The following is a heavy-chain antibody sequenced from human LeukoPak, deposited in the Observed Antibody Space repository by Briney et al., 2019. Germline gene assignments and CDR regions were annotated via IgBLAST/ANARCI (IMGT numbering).Heavy chain of an antibody. CDR2: IYYSGST. J-gene: IGHJ3*02. V-gene: IGHV4-59*01. CDR1: GVSISSYH. CDR3: ARARNYYDSSDYYYEGDAFDI. Sequence: SETLSLTCTVSGVSISSYHWIWIRQPPGKGLEGIGYIYYSGSTNYNPSLKSRVTISVDTSKNQFSLKLSSVTAADTAVYYCARARNYYDSSDYYYEGDAFDIWGQGTMVTVSS. D-gene: IGHD3-22*01.